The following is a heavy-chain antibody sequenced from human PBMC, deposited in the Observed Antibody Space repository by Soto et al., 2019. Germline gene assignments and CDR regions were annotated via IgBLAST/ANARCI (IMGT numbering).Heavy chain of an antibody. V-gene: IGHV1-8*01. Sequence: ASVKVSCKASGYTFTSYDINWVRQANGQGLEWMGWMNPNSGNTGYAQKFQGRVTMTRNTSISTAYMELSSLRSEDTAVYYCAGSGDSSLDYGMDVWGQGTTVTVSS. CDR1: GYTFTSYD. CDR2: MNPNSGNT. D-gene: IGHD3-22*01. J-gene: IGHJ6*02. CDR3: AGSGDSSLDYGMDV.